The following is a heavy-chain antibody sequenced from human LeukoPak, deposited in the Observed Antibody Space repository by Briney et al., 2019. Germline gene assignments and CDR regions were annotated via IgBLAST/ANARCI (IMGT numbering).Heavy chain of an antibody. J-gene: IGHJ4*02. CDR3: ARVPNSGSYGIDY. CDR1: GFTFSSYS. CDR2: ISSSSSYI. Sequence: GGSLRLSCAASGFTFSSYSMNWVRQAPGKGLEWVSSISSSSSYIYYADSVKGRFTISRDNAKNSLYLQMNSLRAEDTAVYYCARVPNSGSYGIDYWGQGTLVTVSS. V-gene: IGHV3-21*01. D-gene: IGHD3-10*01.